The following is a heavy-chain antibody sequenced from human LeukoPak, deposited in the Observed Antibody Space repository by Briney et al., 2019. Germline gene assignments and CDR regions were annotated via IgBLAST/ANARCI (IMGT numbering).Heavy chain of an antibody. CDR1: GFTFSSYA. CDR3: TRIGYSSSCIDY. D-gene: IGHD6-13*01. J-gene: IGHJ4*02. CDR2: ISYDGSNK. V-gene: IGHV3-30*04. Sequence: GGSLRLSCAASGFTFSSYAMHWVRQAPGKGLEWVALISYDGSNKYYADSVKGRFTISRDNSKNTLYLQMNSLRAEDTAVYYCTRIGYSSSCIDYWGQGTLVTVSS.